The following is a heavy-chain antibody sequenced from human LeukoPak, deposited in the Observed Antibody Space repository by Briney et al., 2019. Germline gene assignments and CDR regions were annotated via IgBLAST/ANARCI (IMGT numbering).Heavy chain of an antibody. CDR1: GYSISSGYY. CDR3: ARVTGYVIEDYFDY. J-gene: IGHJ4*02. CDR2: IFYSGST. D-gene: IGHD3-22*01. V-gene: IGHV4-61*01. Sequence: SETLSLTCTVSGYSISSGYYWSWIRQPPGKGLEWIGYIFYSGSTNYNPSLKSRVTISVDTSKNQFSLKLRSVTAADTAVYYCARVTGYVIEDYFDYWGQGTLVTVSS.